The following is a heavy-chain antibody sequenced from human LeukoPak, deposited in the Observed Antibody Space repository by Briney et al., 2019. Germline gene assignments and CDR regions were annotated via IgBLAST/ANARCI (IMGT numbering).Heavy chain of an antibody. CDR1: GFTFSSYG. D-gene: IGHD3-10*01. V-gene: IGHV3-30*18. J-gene: IGHJ4*02. CDR2: ISYDGSNT. CDR3: AKPYYYGSRSYMDY. Sequence: GGSLRLSCAASGFTFSSYGMHWVRQAPGKGLEWVEVISYDGSNTYYADYVKGRFTISRDNSKNMLYLQMNSLRAEDTAAYYCAKPYYYGSRSYMDYWGQGTLVTVSS.